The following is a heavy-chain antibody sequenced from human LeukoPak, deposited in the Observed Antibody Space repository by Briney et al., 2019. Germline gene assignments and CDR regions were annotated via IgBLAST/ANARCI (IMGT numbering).Heavy chain of an antibody. CDR1: GFTFSDYY. CDR3: ARVGIDYGDYLENDFDY. Sequence: RAGGSLRLSCAASGFTFSDYYMSWIRQAPGKGLEWVSYISSSGSTIYYADSVKGRFTISRDNAKNSLYLQMNSLRAEDTAVYYCARVGIDYGDYLENDFDYWGQGTLVTVSS. J-gene: IGHJ4*02. V-gene: IGHV3-11*01. CDR2: ISSSGSTI. D-gene: IGHD4-17*01.